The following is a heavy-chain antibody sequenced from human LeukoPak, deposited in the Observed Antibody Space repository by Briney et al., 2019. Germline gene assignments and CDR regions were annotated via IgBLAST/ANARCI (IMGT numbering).Heavy chain of an antibody. CDR1: GGSVSSDSYF. J-gene: IGHJ4*01. D-gene: IGHD5-24*01. Sequence: SETLSLTCTVSGGSVSSDSYFWTWIRQPPGKGLEWIGYIYYSGSTNYNPSLKSRVTISLDTSKSQISLKLSSVTAADTAVYYCARRRDGYSIFDYWGHGTLVIVSS. CDR2: IYYSGST. V-gene: IGHV4-61*01. CDR3: ARRRDGYSIFDY.